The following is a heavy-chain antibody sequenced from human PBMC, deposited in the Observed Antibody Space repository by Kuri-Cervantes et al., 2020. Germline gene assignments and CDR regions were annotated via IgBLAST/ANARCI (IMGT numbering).Heavy chain of an antibody. CDR1: GGSISSGDYY. CDR2: IYYSGST. CDR3: ATSVQWLAPFDY. Sequence: LRLSCTVSGGSISSGDYYWSWIRQPPGKGLEWIGYIYYSGSTNYNPSLKSRVTISVDMSKNQFSLRLNSVTATDTAVYYCATSVQWLAPFDYWGQGTLVTVSS. V-gene: IGHV4-30-4*01. D-gene: IGHD6-19*01. J-gene: IGHJ4*02.